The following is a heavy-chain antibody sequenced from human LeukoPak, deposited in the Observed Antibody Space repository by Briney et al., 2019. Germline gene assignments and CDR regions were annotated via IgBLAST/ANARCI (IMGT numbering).Heavy chain of an antibody. D-gene: IGHD3-16*01. CDR2: ISGSGGST. CDR3: ARTSAYDYVWGSFFDY. Sequence: GGSLRLSCAASGFTFSSYAMSLVRQAPGKGLEWVSAISGSGGSTYYADSVKGRFTISRDNSKNTLYLQMNSLRAEDTAVYYCARTSAYDYVWGSFFDYWGQGTLVTVSS. J-gene: IGHJ4*02. V-gene: IGHV3-23*01. CDR1: GFTFSSYA.